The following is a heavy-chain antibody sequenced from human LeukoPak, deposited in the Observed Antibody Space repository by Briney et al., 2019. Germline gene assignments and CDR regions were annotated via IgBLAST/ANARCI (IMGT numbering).Heavy chain of an antibody. D-gene: IGHD3-22*01. CDR1: GYTFINYG. Sequence: ASVKVSCKASGYTFINYGISWVRQAPGQGLEWMGWISTYNGNTNYAQKLQGRVTMTTDTSTSTAYMELRSLRSDDTALYYCARAYYDSSAFDYWGQGTLVTVSS. V-gene: IGHV1-18*01. CDR3: ARAYYDSSAFDY. CDR2: ISTYNGNT. J-gene: IGHJ4*02.